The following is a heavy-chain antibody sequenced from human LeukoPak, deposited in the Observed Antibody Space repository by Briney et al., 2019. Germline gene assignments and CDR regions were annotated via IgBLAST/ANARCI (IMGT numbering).Heavy chain of an antibody. CDR2: ISGSGGST. CDR3: AIGKPYFDAFDI. CDR1: GFTFNNYA. D-gene: IGHD2/OR15-2a*01. V-gene: IGHV3-23*01. J-gene: IGHJ3*02. Sequence: GGSLRLSCVASGFTFNNYAMSWVRQAPGKGLEWVSAISGSGGSTYYADSVKGRFTISRDNSKNTLYLQMNSLRAEDTAVYYCAIGKPYFDAFDIWGQGTMVTVSS.